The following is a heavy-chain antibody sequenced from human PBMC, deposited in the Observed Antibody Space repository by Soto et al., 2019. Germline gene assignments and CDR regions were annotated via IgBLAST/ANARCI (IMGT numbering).Heavy chain of an antibody. J-gene: IGHJ6*02. CDR1: GYTFTSYD. CDR3: ARGQRFLEWSHPNYHYGMDV. D-gene: IGHD3-3*01. CDR2: MNPNSGNT. Sequence: ASVKVSCKASGYTFTSYDINWVRQATGQGLEWMGWMNPNSGNTGYAQKFQGRVTMTRNTSISTAYMELSSLRSEDTAVYYCARGQRFLEWSHPNYHYGMDVWGQGTTVTVSS. V-gene: IGHV1-8*01.